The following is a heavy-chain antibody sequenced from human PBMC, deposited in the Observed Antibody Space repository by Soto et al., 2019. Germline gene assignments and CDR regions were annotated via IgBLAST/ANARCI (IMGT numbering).Heavy chain of an antibody. CDR1: GFSLSTSGVG. CDR2: IYWDDIK. J-gene: IGHJ4*02. CDR3: AHRYAIQYYFDY. D-gene: IGHD2-8*01. V-gene: IGHV2-5*02. Sequence: QITLKESGPTLVKPTQTLTLTCTFSGFSLSTSGVGVGWIRQPPGKALEWLALIYWDDIKRYSPSLKSRLTLTKDTSKNQVVLTMTNMDPVYTATYYCAHRYAIQYYFDYWGQGTLVTVSS.